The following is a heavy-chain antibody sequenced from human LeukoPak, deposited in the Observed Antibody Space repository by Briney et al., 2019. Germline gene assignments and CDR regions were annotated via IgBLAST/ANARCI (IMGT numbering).Heavy chain of an antibody. J-gene: IGHJ4*02. V-gene: IGHV3-21*01. CDR3: ARDSMATTMFEYFDY. CDR2: ISSSSSYI. D-gene: IGHD5-24*01. Sequence: GGSLRLSCAASGFTFSSYAMSWVRRAPGKGLEWVSSISSSSSYIYYADSVKGRFTISRDNAKNSLYLQMNSLRAEDTAVYYCARDSMATTMFEYFDYWGQGTLVTVSS. CDR1: GFTFSSYA.